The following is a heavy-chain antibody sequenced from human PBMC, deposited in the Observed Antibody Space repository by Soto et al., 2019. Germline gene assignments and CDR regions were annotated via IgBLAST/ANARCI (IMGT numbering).Heavy chain of an antibody. V-gene: IGHV4-61*01. CDR3: ARSSAGSYFANWFDP. CDR1: GGSVSSGRYY. D-gene: IGHD1-26*01. Sequence: QVQLQESGPGMVKPSETLSLTCTVSGGSVSSGRYYWSWIRQPPGKGLEWIGYIYYSGSTNYNPSLKSRVTISVDTSKNQFSLKLSSVTAADTAVYYCARSSAGSYFANWFDPWGQGTLVTVSS. CDR2: IYYSGST. J-gene: IGHJ5*02.